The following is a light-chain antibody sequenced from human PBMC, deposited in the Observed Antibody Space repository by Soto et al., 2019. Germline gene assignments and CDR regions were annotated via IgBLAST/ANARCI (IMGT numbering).Light chain of an antibody. J-gene: IGLJ1*01. CDR1: SSDVGGYNY. CDR3: SSYTSSSTEV. CDR2: DVN. V-gene: IGLV2-14*01. Sequence: QSALTQPASVSGSPGQSITISCTGTSSDVGGYNYVSWYQQHPGKAPKLMIYDVNKRPPGVSNRFSGSKSGNTASLTISGLQAEDEADYYCSSYTSSSTEVFGTGTKLTVL.